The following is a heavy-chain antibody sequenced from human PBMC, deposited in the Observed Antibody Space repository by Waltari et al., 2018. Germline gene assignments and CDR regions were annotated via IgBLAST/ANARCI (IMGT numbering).Heavy chain of an antibody. Sequence: EVQLVESGGGLVQPGGSLRLSCSASGFTFSSYEMNWVRKAPGQGLEWVSYISSSGSTIDYADSVKGRFTISRDNAKNSLYLQMNSLRAEDTAVYYCARDKQWLVLWGQGTLVTVSS. V-gene: IGHV3-48*03. CDR2: ISSSGSTI. CDR3: ARDKQWLVL. J-gene: IGHJ4*02. CDR1: GFTFSSYE. D-gene: IGHD6-19*01.